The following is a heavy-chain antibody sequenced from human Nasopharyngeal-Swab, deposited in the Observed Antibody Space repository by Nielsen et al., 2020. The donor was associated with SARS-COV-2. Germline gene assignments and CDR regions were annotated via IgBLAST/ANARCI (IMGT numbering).Heavy chain of an antibody. CDR1: GFTVSSNY. CDR3: AKLSGGYYDSSGLIY. D-gene: IGHD3-22*01. V-gene: IGHV3-53*04. J-gene: IGHJ4*02. Sequence: GESLKISCAVSGFTVSSNYMSWVRQAPGKGLEWVSVIYGGDSTYYADSVRGRFTVTRHISENTLYLQMNSLRAEDTALYYCAKLSGGYYDSSGLIYWGQGTLVTVSS. CDR2: IYGGDST.